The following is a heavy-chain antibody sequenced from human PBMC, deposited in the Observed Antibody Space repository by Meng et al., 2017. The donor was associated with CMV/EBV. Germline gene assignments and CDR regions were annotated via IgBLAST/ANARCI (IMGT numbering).Heavy chain of an antibody. CDR2: SNHSGST. V-gene: IGHV4-34*01. CDR1: GGSFSGYY. D-gene: IGHD2-2*01. J-gene: IGHJ6*02. CDR3: ARTLQARYCSSTSCYKYGMDV. Sequence: SDTLSLTCAVYGGSFSGYYWSWIRQPPGKGLEWFGESNHSGSTNYNPSLKSRVTISVDTSKNQFSLKLSSVTAADTAVYHCARTLQARYCSSTSCYKYGMDVWGQGTTVTVSS.